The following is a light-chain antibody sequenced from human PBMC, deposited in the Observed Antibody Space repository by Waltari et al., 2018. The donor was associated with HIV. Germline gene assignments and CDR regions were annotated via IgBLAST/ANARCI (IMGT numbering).Light chain of an antibody. CDR3: QQYSSYSWT. J-gene: IGKJ1*01. V-gene: IGKV1-5*03. CDR1: QNIGYW. CDR2: KAS. Sequence: DIQMTQSLSTLSASVGDSVPITCRASQNIGYWLAWYQQKPGKAPNLLIYKASNLESGVPSRFSGSGSGTEFTLTISSLQPDDFATYFCQQYSSYSWTFGQGTKVEIK.